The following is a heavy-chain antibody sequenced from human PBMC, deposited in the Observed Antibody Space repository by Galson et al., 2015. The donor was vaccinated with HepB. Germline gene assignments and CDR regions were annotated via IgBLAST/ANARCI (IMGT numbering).Heavy chain of an antibody. V-gene: IGHV1-2*02. Sequence: SVKVSCKASGYTFTGYYMHWVRQAPGQGLEWMGWINPNSGGTNYAQKFQGRVTMTRDTSISTAYMELSRLRSDDTAVYYCAREGAGTTYGMDVWGQGTTVTVSS. CDR3: AREGAGTTYGMDV. CDR2: INPNSGGT. CDR1: GYTFTGYY. D-gene: IGHD1-7*01. J-gene: IGHJ6*02.